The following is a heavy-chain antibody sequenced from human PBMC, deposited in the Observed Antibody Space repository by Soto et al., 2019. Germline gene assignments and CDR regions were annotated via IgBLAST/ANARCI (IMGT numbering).Heavy chain of an antibody. J-gene: IGHJ6*02. D-gene: IGHD3-22*01. CDR2: INHSGST. CDR3: ARGNYVLRLATVGGYDSSGYYYYYGMDV. Sequence: SETLSLTCAVYGGSFSGYYWSWIRQPPGKGLEWIGEINHSGSTNYNPSLKSRVTISVDTSKNQFSLKLSSVPAADTAVYYCARGNYVLRLATVGGYDSSGYYYYYGMDVWGQGTTVTVSS. CDR1: GGSFSGYY. V-gene: IGHV4-34*01.